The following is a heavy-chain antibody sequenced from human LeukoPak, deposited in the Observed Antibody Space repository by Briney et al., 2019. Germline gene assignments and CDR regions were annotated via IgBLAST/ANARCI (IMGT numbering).Heavy chain of an antibody. J-gene: IGHJ3*01. D-gene: IGHD3-9*01. CDR1: GGTFSSYA. Sequence: VASVKVSCKASGGTFSSYAISWVRQAPGQGLEWMGGLIPIFDTANYAQKFQGRVTMTRDTSISTAYMELSRLRSDDTAVYYCARDLPAIGAKRSYDILTGHWGQGTMVTVSS. CDR3: ARDLPAIGAKRSYDILTGH. CDR2: LIPIFDTA. V-gene: IGHV1-69*05.